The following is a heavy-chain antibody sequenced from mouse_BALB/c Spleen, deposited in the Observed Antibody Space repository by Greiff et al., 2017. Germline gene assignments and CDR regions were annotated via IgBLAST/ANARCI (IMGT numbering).Heavy chain of an antibody. V-gene: IGHV1-14*01. J-gene: IGHJ3*01. CDR3: ARQLGLYPFAY. D-gene: IGHD3-1*01. Sequence: VQLKESGPELVKPGASVKMSCKASGYTFTSYVMHWVKQKPGQGLEWIGYINPYNDGTKYNEKFKGKATLTSDKSSSTAYMELSSLTSEDSAVYYCARQLGLYPFAYWGQGTLVTVSA. CDR2: INPYNDGT. CDR1: GYTFTSYV.